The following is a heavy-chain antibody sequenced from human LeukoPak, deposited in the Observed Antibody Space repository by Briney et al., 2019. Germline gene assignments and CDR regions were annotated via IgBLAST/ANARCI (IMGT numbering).Heavy chain of an antibody. Sequence: GGSLRLSCAASGFTVSSNYMSWVRQAPGKGLEWVSVIYSGGSTYYADSVKGRFTISRGNSKNTLYLQMNSLRAEDTAVYYCARVGYSYGYFYYFDYWGQGTLVTVSS. CDR3: ARVGYSYGYFYYFDY. CDR2: IYSGGST. V-gene: IGHV3-53*01. D-gene: IGHD5-18*01. J-gene: IGHJ4*02. CDR1: GFTVSSNY.